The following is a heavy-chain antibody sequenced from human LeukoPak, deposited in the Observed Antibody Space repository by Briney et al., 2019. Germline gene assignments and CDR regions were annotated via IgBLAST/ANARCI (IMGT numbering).Heavy chain of an antibody. J-gene: IGHJ4*02. CDR2: ISYDGSNK. D-gene: IGHD6-19*01. CDR3: ARDVSGWYNSPTYFDY. Sequence: GSLRPSCAASGFTFSSYGMHWVRQAPGKGLEWVAVISYDGSNKYYADSVKGRFTISRDNSKNTLYLQMNSLRAEDTAVYYCARDVSGWYNSPTYFDYWGQGTLVTVSS. CDR1: GFTFSSYG. V-gene: IGHV3-30*03.